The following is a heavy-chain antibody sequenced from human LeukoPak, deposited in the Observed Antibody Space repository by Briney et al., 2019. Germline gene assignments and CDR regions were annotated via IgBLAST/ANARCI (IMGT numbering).Heavy chain of an antibody. Sequence: PGGSLRLSCAASGFTFSSYWMSWVRQAPGKGLEWVANIKQDGSEKYYVDSVKGRFTISRDNAQNSLYLQMSSLRADDTAVYYCARAKFSGYDYRGQGILVTVSS. CDR2: IKQDGSEK. D-gene: IGHD5-12*01. J-gene: IGHJ4*02. CDR3: ARAKFSGYDY. CDR1: GFTFSSYW. V-gene: IGHV3-7*03.